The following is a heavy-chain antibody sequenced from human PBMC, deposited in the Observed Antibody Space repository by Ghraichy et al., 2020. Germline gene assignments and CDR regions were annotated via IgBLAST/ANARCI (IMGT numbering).Heavy chain of an antibody. J-gene: IGHJ4*02. D-gene: IGHD4-17*01. V-gene: IGHV5-51*01. Sequence: GESLNISCTGSGYSFTNYWIGWVRQMPGKGLEWMGIIYPGDSDTRYNPSFQGQVTISADKSISTAYLQWSSLKASDTAMYYCARLWAVTTNYYFDYWGQGTLVTVSS. CDR2: IYPGDSDT. CDR1: GYSFTNYW. CDR3: ARLWAVTTNYYFDY.